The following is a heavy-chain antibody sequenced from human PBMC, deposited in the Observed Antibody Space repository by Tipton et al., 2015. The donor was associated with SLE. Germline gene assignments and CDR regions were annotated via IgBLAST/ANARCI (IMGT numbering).Heavy chain of an antibody. CDR1: GGSISTYY. D-gene: IGHD3-10*01. CDR2: ISYSGST. CDR3: ARDRGGYYFDY. J-gene: IGHJ4*02. V-gene: IGHV4-59*01. Sequence: TLSLTCTVSGGSISTYYWNWIRQPPGKGLECIGYISYSGSTNCNPSLKSRITIAVDTSKNQFSLKLSSVTAADTAAYYCARDRGGYYFDYWGQGTLVTVSS.